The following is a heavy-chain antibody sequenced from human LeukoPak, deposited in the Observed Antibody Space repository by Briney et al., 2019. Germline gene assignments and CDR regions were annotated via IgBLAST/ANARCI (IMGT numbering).Heavy chain of an antibody. V-gene: IGHV3-30*18. J-gene: IGHJ5*02. Sequence: GGSLRLSCAASGFTFSSYGMHWVRQAPGKGLEWVAVISYDGSNKYYADSVKGRFTISRDNSKNTLYLQMNSLRAEDTAVYYCAKKFLRWGFDPWGQRTLVTVSS. D-gene: IGHD2-21*01. CDR1: GFTFSSYG. CDR2: ISYDGSNK. CDR3: AKKFLRWGFDP.